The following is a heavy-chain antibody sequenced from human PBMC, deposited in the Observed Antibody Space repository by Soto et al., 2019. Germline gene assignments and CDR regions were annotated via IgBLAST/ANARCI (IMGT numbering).Heavy chain of an antibody. V-gene: IGHV3-72*01. D-gene: IGHD3-10*01. CDR3: ATIDMVEKFDP. J-gene: IGHJ5*02. CDR2: IRNRANSYST. Sequence: EVQLVESGGDLVLPGGSLRLSCATSGFIFSDRYMDWVRQTPGKGLEWLGRIRNRANSYSTEYAASVRGRFTISRDDSNNSLYLHMSSLKTEDTAVYYCATIDMVEKFDPRGQGTLVTVSS. CDR1: GFIFSDRY.